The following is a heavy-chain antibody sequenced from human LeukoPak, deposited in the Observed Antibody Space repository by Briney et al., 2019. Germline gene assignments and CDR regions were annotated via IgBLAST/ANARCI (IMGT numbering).Heavy chain of an antibody. D-gene: IGHD3-22*01. CDR3: ARDRGYYDSSGYEGAFDI. V-gene: IGHV1-18*01. J-gene: IGHJ3*02. Sequence: GASVKVSCKASGYTFTSYGISWVRQAPGQGLEWMGWISAYNGNTDYAQKFQGRVTMTTDTSTSTAYMELRSLRSDDTAVYYCARDRGYYDSSGYEGAFDIWGQGTMVTVSS. CDR2: ISAYNGNT. CDR1: GYTFTSYG.